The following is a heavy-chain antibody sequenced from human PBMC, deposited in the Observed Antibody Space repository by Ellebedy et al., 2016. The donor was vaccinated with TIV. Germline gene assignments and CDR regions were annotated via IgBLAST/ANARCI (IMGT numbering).Heavy chain of an antibody. Sequence: SETLSLTCTVSGGSISSYSWSWIRQPPGKGLEWIGFFFYNWSTNSNPSLKSRVTISVDTSKNQFSLKLDSVTTADTAVYYCARAPGAVVPAGIVNYFDYWGQGTLVTVSS. J-gene: IGHJ4*02. CDR2: FFYNWST. V-gene: IGHV4-59*01. CDR1: GGSISSYS. CDR3: ARAPGAVVPAGIVNYFDY. D-gene: IGHD2-2*01.